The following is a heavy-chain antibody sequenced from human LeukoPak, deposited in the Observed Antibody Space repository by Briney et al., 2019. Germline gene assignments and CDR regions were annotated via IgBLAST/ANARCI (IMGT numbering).Heavy chain of an antibody. D-gene: IGHD6-13*01. Sequence: GGSLRLSCAASGFTFSSYSMNWVRQAPGKGLEWVSYISSSSSTVYYADSVKGRFTISRDNSKNTLYLQMNSLRAEDTAVYYCAKLSGQQLVRWFDPWGQGTLVTVSS. CDR2: ISSSSSTV. J-gene: IGHJ5*02. CDR1: GFTFSSYS. CDR3: AKLSGQQLVRWFDP. V-gene: IGHV3-48*01.